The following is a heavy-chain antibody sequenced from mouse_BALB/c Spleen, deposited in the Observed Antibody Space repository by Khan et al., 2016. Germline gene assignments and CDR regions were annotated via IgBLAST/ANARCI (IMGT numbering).Heavy chain of an antibody. CDR1: GFNIKDTF. CDR2: IDPANGNT. J-gene: IGHJ2*01. Sequence: VQLQQSGAELVKPGASVKLSCTASGFNIKDTFMHWVKQRPEQGLEWIGRIDPANGNTRYDPKFQGKATITADTSSNTAYLPLSSLTSEDTAVYYCARRGPIYYYGSTYGYWGQGTTLTVSS. D-gene: IGHD1-1*01. CDR3: ARRGPIYYYGSTYGY. V-gene: IGHV14-3*02.